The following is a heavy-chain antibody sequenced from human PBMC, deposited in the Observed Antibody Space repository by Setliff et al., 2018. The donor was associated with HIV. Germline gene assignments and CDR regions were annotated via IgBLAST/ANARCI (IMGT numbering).Heavy chain of an antibody. CDR3: ARDSGTTLGATRPGY. CDR2: INQDGSAK. D-gene: IGHD1-26*01. V-gene: IGHV3-7*01. CDR1: GFSFSRYW. J-gene: IGHJ4*02. Sequence: GGSLRLSCTASGFSFSRYWMGWVRQAPGKGLEWVANINQDGSAKYYVDSVKGRFTISRDNAKNSLYLQMNSLRAEDTAVYYCARDSGTTLGATRPGYWGQRTLVTVSS.